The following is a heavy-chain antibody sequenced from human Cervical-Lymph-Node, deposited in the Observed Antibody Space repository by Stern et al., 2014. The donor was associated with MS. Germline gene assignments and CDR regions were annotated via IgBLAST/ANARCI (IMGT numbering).Heavy chain of an antibody. Sequence: VHLVESGAEVKKPGASVKVSCKASGYTFTGYYMHWVRQAPGQGLEWMGRINPNSGGTNYAQKFQGRVTMTRDTSISTAYMELSRLRSDDTAVYYCARDRGSGWYLFDYWGQGTLVTVSS. J-gene: IGHJ4*02. CDR2: INPNSGGT. CDR1: GYTFTGYY. CDR3: ARDRGSGWYLFDY. D-gene: IGHD6-19*01. V-gene: IGHV1-2*06.